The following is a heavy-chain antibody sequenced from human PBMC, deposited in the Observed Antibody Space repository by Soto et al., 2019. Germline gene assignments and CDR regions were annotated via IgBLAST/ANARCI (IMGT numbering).Heavy chain of an antibody. D-gene: IGHD2-21*02. CDR2: IYYSGDT. CDR1: GGSISSGNYY. CDR3: ASSYCGGDCYYYYSYGMDV. V-gene: IGHV4-30-4*01. J-gene: IGHJ6*02. Sequence: PSETLSLTCTVSGGSISSGNYYWSWILQPPGKGLEWIGYIYYSGDTFYNPSLKSRVTISIHTSENQFSLKLTSVTAADTAVYYCASSYCGGDCYYYYSYGMDVWGQGTTVTVSS.